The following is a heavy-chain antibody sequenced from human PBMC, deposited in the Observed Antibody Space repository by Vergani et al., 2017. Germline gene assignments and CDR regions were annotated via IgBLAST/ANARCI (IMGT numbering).Heavy chain of an antibody. CDR3: ARETSGWTHYFAY. CDR2: IKQDGSEK. V-gene: IGHV3-7*03. D-gene: IGHD6-19*01. Sequence: EVQLVESGGGLVQPGGSLRLSCAASGFSFSSYWMSWVRQAPGKGLEWVANIKQDGSEKYYVDSVKGRFSISRDNAKNSLYLQMNSLRAEDTAVYYCARETSGWTHYFAYWGQGTLVTVSS. J-gene: IGHJ4*02. CDR1: GFSFSSYW.